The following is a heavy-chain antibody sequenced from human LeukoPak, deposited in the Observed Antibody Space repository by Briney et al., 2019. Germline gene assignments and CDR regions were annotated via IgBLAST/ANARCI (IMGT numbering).Heavy chain of an antibody. Sequence: VGSLRLSCAASGFTFSSYSMNWVRQAPGKGLEWVSSISSSSSYIYYADSVKGRFTISRDNAKNSLYLQMNSLRAEDTAVYYCARVGRSYYDSSGFDYWGQGTLVTVSS. CDR3: ARVGRSYYDSSGFDY. J-gene: IGHJ4*02. D-gene: IGHD3-22*01. CDR2: ISSSSSYI. CDR1: GFTFSSYS. V-gene: IGHV3-21*01.